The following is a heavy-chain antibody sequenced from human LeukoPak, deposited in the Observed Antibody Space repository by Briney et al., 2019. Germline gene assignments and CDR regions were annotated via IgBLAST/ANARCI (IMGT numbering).Heavy chain of an antibody. CDR3: AKDGQQLVRTTFDY. Sequence: GGSLRLSWAASGFTFSSYAMSWVRQAPGKGLEWVSAISGSGGSTYYADSVKGQFTISRDNSKNTLYLQMNSLRAEDTAVYYCAKDGQQLVRTTFDYWGQGTLVTVSS. CDR1: GFTFSSYA. D-gene: IGHD6-13*01. CDR2: ISGSGGST. J-gene: IGHJ4*02. V-gene: IGHV3-23*01.